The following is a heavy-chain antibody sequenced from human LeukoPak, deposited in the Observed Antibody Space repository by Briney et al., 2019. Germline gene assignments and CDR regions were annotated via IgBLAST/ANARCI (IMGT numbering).Heavy chain of an antibody. D-gene: IGHD1-14*01. CDR3: ARSTTRFDP. Sequence: SETLSLTCTVSGGSISSYYWSWIRQPPGKGLEWIGYIYHSGSTYYNPSLKSRVTISVDRSKNQFSLKLSSVTAADTAVYYCARSTTRFDPWGQGTLVTVSS. CDR2: IYHSGST. CDR1: GGSISSYY. J-gene: IGHJ5*02. V-gene: IGHV4-59*12.